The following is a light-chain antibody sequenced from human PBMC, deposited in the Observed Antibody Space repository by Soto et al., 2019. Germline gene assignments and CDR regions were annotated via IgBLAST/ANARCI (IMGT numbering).Light chain of an antibody. CDR2: AAS. V-gene: IGKV1-27*01. CDR1: QDIRNF. Sequence: DVQMTQSPTSLSASVGDRVTITCRASQDIRNFVAWYQQKPGKAPKLLIYAASTLQSGVPSRFGGSGSGTHFTLTINSLQPEDVATYSCQKYSSVPVFGPGTKVDIK. J-gene: IGKJ3*01. CDR3: QKYSSVPV.